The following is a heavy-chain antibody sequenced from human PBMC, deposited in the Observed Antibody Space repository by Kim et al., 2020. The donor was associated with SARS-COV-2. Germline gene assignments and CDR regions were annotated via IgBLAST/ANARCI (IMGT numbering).Heavy chain of an antibody. V-gene: IGHV3-30*03. CDR3: AAEGVVGPFGY. CDR2: ISYDGSNK. J-gene: IGHJ4*02. Sequence: GGSLRLSCAASGFTFSSYGMHWVRQAPGKGLEWVAVISYDGSNKYYADSVKGRFTISRDNSKNTLYLQMNSLRAEDTAVYYCAAEGVVGPFGYWGQGTLVTVSS. D-gene: IGHD1-26*01. CDR1: GFTFSSYG.